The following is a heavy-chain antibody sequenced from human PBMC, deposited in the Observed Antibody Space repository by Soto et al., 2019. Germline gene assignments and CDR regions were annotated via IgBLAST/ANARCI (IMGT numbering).Heavy chain of an antibody. Sequence: QVQLVQSGAEVKKPGASVKVSCKASGYTFTSYGISWVRQAPGQGLEWMGWISAYNGNTNYAQKLQGRVTMTTDTSPSTAYMELRSLRSDDTAVYYCVGSARYYYYGMDVWGQGTTVTVSS. J-gene: IGHJ6*02. CDR3: VGSARYYYYGMDV. D-gene: IGHD3-10*01. CDR2: ISAYNGNT. CDR1: GYTFTSYG. V-gene: IGHV1-18*01.